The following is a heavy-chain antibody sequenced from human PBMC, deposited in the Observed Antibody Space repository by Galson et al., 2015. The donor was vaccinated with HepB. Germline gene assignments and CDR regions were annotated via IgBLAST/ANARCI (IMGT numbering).Heavy chain of an antibody. CDR3: ARDLSYGSLSFDP. CDR2: IWFDARKE. J-gene: IGHJ5*02. Sequence: SLRLSCAASGFTFSRHGMYWVRQAPGKGLEWVANIWFDARKEDYVDSVKGRFTISRDNSKNTLYLQMNCLRVEDTAVYYCARDLSYGSLSFDPWGQGTLVTVSS. V-gene: IGHV3-33*07. D-gene: IGHD2/OR15-2a*01. CDR1: GFTFSRHG.